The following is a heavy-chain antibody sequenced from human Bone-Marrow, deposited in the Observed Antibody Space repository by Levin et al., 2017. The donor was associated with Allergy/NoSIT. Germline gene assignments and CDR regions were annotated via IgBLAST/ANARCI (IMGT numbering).Heavy chain of an antibody. D-gene: IGHD2-2*01. CDR1: GFTFSSYS. V-gene: IGHV3-21*01. CDR3: ARVRYCSSTSCYAGRHRRPTLDY. J-gene: IGHJ4*02. CDR2: ISSSSSYI. Sequence: GGSLRLSCAASGFTFSSYSMNWVRQAPGKGLEWVSSISSSSSYIYYADSVKGRFTISRDNAKNSLYLQMNSLRAEDTAVYYCARVRYCSSTSCYAGRHRRPTLDYWGQGTLVTVSS.